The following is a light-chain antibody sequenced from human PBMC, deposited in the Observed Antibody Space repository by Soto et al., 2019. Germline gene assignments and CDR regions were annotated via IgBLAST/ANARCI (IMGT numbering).Light chain of an antibody. CDR2: EVS. V-gene: IGLV2-14*01. Sequence: QSALTQPASVSGSPGQSITISCTVTSSDVGDYNYVSWYQQHPGKAPKLMIYEVSNRPSGVSKRFSGSKSGNTASLTISGLQAEDEADYYCSSYTSSNTWVFGGGTKLTVL. J-gene: IGLJ3*02. CDR3: SSYTSSNTWV. CDR1: SSDVGDYNY.